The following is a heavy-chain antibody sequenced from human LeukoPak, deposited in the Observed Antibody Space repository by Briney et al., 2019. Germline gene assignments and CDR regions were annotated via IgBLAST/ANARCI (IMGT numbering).Heavy chain of an antibody. CDR2: IYSGGST. J-gene: IGHJ4*02. D-gene: IGHD3-22*01. CDR1: GFTFSSYG. V-gene: IGHV3-53*01. CDR3: ARDMSSRSGYYDY. Sequence: GGSLRLSCAASGFTFSSYGMHWVRQAPGKGLEWVSVIYSGGSTYYADSVKGRFTISRDNSKNTLYLQMNSLRAEDTAVYYCARDMSSRSGYYDYWGQGTLVTVSS.